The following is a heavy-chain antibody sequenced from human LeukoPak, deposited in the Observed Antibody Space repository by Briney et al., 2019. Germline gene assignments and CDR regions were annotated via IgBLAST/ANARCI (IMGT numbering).Heavy chain of an antibody. CDR2: IYSGGNT. J-gene: IGHJ4*02. Sequence: GGSLRLSCAASGFTFSSYSMSWVRQAPGKGLEWVSVIYSGGNTYYADSVKGRFTISRDNSENTLYLQMNSLRAEDTAVYYCARAVSSGYDPFDYWGQGTLVTVSS. CDR3: ARAVSSGYDPFDY. CDR1: GFTFSSYS. V-gene: IGHV3-53*01. D-gene: IGHD3-22*01.